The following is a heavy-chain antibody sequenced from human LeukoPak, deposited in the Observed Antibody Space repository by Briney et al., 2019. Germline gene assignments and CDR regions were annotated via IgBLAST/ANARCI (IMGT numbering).Heavy chain of an antibody. CDR1: GFTFSSHS. J-gene: IGHJ3*02. D-gene: IGHD1-26*01. V-gene: IGHV3-21*01. CDR3: ARSYMVGTTTRALDI. CDR2: ISSSSSYI. Sequence: GGSLRLSCVASGFTFSSHSMNWVRQAPGKGLEWVSSISSSSSYIFYADSVKGRFTISRDNARNSVYLQMNSLRAEDTAVYYCARSYMVGTTTRALDIWGQGTMLTVSS.